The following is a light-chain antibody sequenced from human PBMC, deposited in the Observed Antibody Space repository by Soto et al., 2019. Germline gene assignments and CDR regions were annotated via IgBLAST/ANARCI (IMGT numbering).Light chain of an antibody. CDR3: CSYAGSYTHYV. V-gene: IGLV2-11*01. J-gene: IGLJ1*01. CDR1: SSDVGGYNY. Sequence: QSVLTQPRSASGSPGQSITISCTGTSSDVGGYNYVSWYRQHPGKAPKLMIYDVSKRPSGVPDRFSGSKSGNTASLTTSGLQAEDEADYYCCSYAGSYTHYVFGTGTKLTVL. CDR2: DVS.